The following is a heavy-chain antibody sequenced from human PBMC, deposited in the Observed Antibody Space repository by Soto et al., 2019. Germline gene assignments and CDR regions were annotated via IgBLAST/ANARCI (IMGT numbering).Heavy chain of an antibody. CDR2: INPSGGST. V-gene: IGHV1-46*01. CDR3: ARRWRGALYYYYGMAV. D-gene: IGHD2-15*01. J-gene: IGHJ6*02. CDR1: GDTFTSYY. Sequence: ASVKVSCKASGDTFTSYYMHWLRQAPGQGLEWMGIINPSGGSTSYAQKFQGRVTMTRDTSTSTVYMELSSLRSEDTAVYYCARRWRGALYYYYGMAVWGQGTTVTVSS.